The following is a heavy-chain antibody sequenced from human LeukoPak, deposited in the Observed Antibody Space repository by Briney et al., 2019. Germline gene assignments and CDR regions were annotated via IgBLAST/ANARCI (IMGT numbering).Heavy chain of an antibody. CDR3: ASEYSSPGFYFDY. CDR2: ITPIFGTP. J-gene: IGHJ4*02. V-gene: IGHV1-69*05. CDR1: GGTFSSYA. D-gene: IGHD6-19*01. Sequence: ASVKVSYKASGGTFSSYAISWVRQAPGQGLEWMGGITPIFGTPSYAQKFQGRVTITTDESTFTAYMELSSLRSEDTAVYYCASEYSSPGFYFDYWGQGTLVTVSS.